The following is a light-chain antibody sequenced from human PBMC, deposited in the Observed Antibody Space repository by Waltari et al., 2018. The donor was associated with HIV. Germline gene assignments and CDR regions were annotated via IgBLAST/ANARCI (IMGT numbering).Light chain of an antibody. CDR2: DVS. V-gene: IGLV2-14*03. CDR1: SGDVGGYDY. Sequence: QSALTQPASVSGSPGQSITIPCTGTSGDVGGYDYVSWYQQHPGKAPKLMIYDVSNPPAGAANRFAGSKSGNTASLISSVLQAEDESYYYCSSYTSISTRVFGTGTAVTVV. J-gene: IGLJ1*01. CDR3: SSYTSISTRV.